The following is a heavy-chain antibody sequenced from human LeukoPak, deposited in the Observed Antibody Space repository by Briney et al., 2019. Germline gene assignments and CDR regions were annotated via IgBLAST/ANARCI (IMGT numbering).Heavy chain of an antibody. CDR2: IIPIFGTA. D-gene: IGHD4-17*01. V-gene: IGHV1-69*05. Sequence: ASVKVSCKASGGTFSSYAISWVRQAPGQGLEWMGGIIPIFGTANYAQKLQGGVTMTTDTSTSTAYMELRSLRSDDTAVYYCARDAGTVTADYWGQGTLVTVSS. CDR1: GGTFSSYA. J-gene: IGHJ4*02. CDR3: ARDAGTVTADY.